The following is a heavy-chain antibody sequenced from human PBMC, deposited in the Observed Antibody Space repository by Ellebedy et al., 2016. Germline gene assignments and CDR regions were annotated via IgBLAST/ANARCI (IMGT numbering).Heavy chain of an antibody. D-gene: IGHD1-26*01. CDR2: IYYSGST. CDR3: ASCGTDYHYGLDV. V-gene: IGHV4-59*01. CDR1: GGSISHSY. J-gene: IGHJ6*02. Sequence: SETLSLXXTVSGGSISHSYWSWMRQSPGEGLEWIGYIYYSGSTNYHPSLKGRVTISVEASKTQFSLKLSSVTAADTAVYYCASCGTDYHYGLDVWGQGTTVTVSS.